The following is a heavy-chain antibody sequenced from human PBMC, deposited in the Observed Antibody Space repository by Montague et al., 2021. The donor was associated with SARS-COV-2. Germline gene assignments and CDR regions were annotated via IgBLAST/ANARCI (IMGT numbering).Heavy chain of an antibody. Sequence: CAISGDSVSSNIATWNWIRQSPSRVLEWLGRTYYRSKWYNDYAVSVKGRVIINPDTSNNRISLQLNSMTPEDTAVYYCARAYCGGDCYFYWYFDLWGRGTLVTVSS. V-gene: IGHV6-1*01. D-gene: IGHD2-21*02. CDR2: TYYRSKWYN. J-gene: IGHJ2*01. CDR3: ARAYCGGDCYFYWYFDL. CDR1: GDSVSSNIAT.